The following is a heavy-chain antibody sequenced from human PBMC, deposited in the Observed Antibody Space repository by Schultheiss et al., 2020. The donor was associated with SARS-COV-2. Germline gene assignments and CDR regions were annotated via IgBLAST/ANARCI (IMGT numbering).Heavy chain of an antibody. CDR2: ISYDGSNK. D-gene: IGHD5-18*01. J-gene: IGHJ4*02. CDR3: ARDPNSYGDY. CDR1: GFTFSSYA. V-gene: IGHV3-30-3*01. Sequence: GESLKISCAASGFTFSSYAMHWVRQAPGKGLEWVAVISYDGSNKYYADSVKGRFTISRDNSKNTLYLQMNSLRAEDTAVYYCARDPNSYGDYWGQGTLVTVSS.